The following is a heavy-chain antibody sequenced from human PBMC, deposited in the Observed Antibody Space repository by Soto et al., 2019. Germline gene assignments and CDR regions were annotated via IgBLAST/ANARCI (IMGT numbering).Heavy chain of an antibody. J-gene: IGHJ6*02. CDR3: AKDSYYDFWSGSPGNYYYGMDV. CDR1: GFTFSSFS. D-gene: IGHD3-3*01. V-gene: IGHV3-64*04. CDR2: ISSNGVTT. Sequence: GGSLRLSCSASGFTFSSFSMHWVRQAPGKGLEYVSGISSNGVTTYYADSVKGRFTISRDNSENTLYLQMNSLRAEDTAVYYCAKDSYYDFWSGSPGNYYYGMDVWGQGTTVTVSS.